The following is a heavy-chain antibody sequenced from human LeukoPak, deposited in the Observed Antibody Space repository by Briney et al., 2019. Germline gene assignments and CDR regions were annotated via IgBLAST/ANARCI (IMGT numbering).Heavy chain of an antibody. J-gene: IGHJ4*02. CDR3: ARYGIAARPTDY. D-gene: IGHD6-6*01. CDR2: IYYSGST. V-gene: IGHV4-39*01. Sequence: PSETLSLTCTVSGGSISSSSYYWGWIRQPPGKGLEWIGSIYYSGSTYYNPSLKSRVTISVDTSKNQFSLELSSVTAADTAVYYCARYGIAARPTDYWGQGTLVTVSS. CDR1: GGSISSSSYY.